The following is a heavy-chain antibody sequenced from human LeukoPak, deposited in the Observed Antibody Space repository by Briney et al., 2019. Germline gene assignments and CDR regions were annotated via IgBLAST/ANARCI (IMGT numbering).Heavy chain of an antibody. Sequence: GGSLRLSCAASGFTFSSYGMHWVRQAPGRGLEWVAFIRYDGSNKYYADSVKGRFTISRDNSKNTLYLQMNSLRAEDTAVYYCAKGRFGELSRFDPWGQGTLVTVSS. J-gene: IGHJ5*02. CDR1: GFTFSSYG. CDR3: AKGRFGELSRFDP. V-gene: IGHV3-30*02. D-gene: IGHD3-16*02. CDR2: IRYDGSNK.